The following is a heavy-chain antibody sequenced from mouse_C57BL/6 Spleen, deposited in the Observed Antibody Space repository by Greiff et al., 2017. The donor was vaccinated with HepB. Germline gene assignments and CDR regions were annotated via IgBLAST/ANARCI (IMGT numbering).Heavy chain of an antibody. V-gene: IGHV1-15*01. Sequence: VQLQQSGAELVRPGASVTLSCKASGYTFTDYEMHWVKQTPVHGLEWIGAIDPETGGTAYNQKFKGKAILTADKSSITAYMELRSLTSEDSAVYYCTIHLLWLRQGLFDCWGQGTTLTVSS. CDR1: GYTFTDYE. CDR3: TIHLLWLRQGLFDC. CDR2: IDPETGGT. J-gene: IGHJ2*01. D-gene: IGHD2-2*01.